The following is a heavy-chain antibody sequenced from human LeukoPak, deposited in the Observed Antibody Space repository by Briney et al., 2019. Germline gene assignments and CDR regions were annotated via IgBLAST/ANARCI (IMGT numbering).Heavy chain of an antibody. Sequence: GRSLRLSCAASGFTFSSYAMHWVRQAPGKGLEWVAVISYDGSNKYYADSVKGRFTISRDNSKNTLYLQMNSLRAEDTAVYYCARETLHAFDIWGQGTMVTVSS. CDR2: ISYDGSNK. CDR3: ARETLHAFDI. V-gene: IGHV3-30-3*01. CDR1: GFTFSSYA. J-gene: IGHJ3*02.